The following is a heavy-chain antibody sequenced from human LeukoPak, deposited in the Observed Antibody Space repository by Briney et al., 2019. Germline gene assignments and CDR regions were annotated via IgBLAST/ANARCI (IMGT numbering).Heavy chain of an antibody. J-gene: IGHJ4*02. D-gene: IGHD4-23*01. CDR3: ARVGGGHGDY. CDR1: GYTFTEYN. Sequence: ASVTDSRKASGYTFTEYNIHWVRQAPGLGLEWMGWINPNSGGTNYAQKFQGRVTMTRDTSINTAYMELRSLRSDDTAVYYCARVGGGHGDYWGQGTLVTVSS. CDR2: INPNSGGT. V-gene: IGHV1-2*02.